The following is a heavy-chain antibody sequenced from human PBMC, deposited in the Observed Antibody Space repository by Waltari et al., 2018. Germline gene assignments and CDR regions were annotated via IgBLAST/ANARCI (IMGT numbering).Heavy chain of an antibody. CDR1: GGSFSGYY. V-gene: IGHV4-34*01. CDR3: ARGRARQWLDY. J-gene: IGHJ4*02. D-gene: IGHD6-19*01. CDR2: INHSGST. Sequence: VQLQQWGAGLLKPSETLSLTCAVYGGSFSGYYWSWIRQPPGKGLEWIGEINHSGSTNYNPSLKSRVTISVDTSKNQFSLKLSSVTAADTAVYYCARGRARQWLDYWGQGTPVTVSS.